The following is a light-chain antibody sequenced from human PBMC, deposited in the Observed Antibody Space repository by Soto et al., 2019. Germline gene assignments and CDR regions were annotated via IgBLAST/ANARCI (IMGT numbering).Light chain of an antibody. V-gene: IGKV3D-20*02. J-gene: IGKJ4*01. CDR2: GAS. Sequence: EIVLTQSPGSLSLSPGERATLSCRASQSVGSSDLAWYQQKPGQAPRLLIYGASSRATGIPDRFSGSGSGTDFTLTISSLEPEDFAVYYCQQRSSWPPTFGGGTKVDIK. CDR1: QSVGSSD. CDR3: QQRSSWPPT.